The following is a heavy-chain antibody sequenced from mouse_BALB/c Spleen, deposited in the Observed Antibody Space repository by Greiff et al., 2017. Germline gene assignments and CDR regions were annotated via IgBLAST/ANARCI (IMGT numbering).Heavy chain of an antibody. Sequence: QVQLKQSGLELVKPGASVRISCKASGYTFTSYYIHWVKQRPGQGLEWIGWIYPGNVNTKYNEKFKGMATLTADKSSSTAYMQLSSLTSEDSAVYFCARGATATLFDYWGQGTTLTVSA. CDR3: ARGATATLFDY. CDR1: GYTFTSYY. D-gene: IGHD1-2*01. J-gene: IGHJ2*01. CDR2: IYPGNVNT. V-gene: IGHV1S56*01.